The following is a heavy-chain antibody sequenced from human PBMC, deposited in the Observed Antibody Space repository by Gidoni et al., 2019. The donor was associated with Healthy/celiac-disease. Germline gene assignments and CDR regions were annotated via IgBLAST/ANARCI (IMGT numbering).Heavy chain of an antibody. CDR3: TRNEYYFDY. V-gene: IGHV3-49*03. CDR2: IRSKAYGGTR. Sequence: EVQLVESGGGLVQLGRSLRFSCTASGFTFCDYAISWFRQAPGKGLEWVGFIRSKAYGGTREFAASVKGRINISRDDSKSIAYLQMNSLKTEDTAVYYCTRNEYYFDYWGQGTMVTVSS. J-gene: IGHJ4*02. CDR1: GFTFCDYA. D-gene: IGHD1-1*01.